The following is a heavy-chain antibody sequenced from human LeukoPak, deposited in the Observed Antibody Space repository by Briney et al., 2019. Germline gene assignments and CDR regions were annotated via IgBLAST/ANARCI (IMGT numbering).Heavy chain of an antibody. Sequence: SETLSLTCTVSGGSISSGSYYWSWIRQPAGKGLEWIGRIYTSGSTNYNPSLKSRVTISVDTSKNQFSLKLSSVTAADTAVYYCAREIAINWFDPWGQGTLVTVSS. D-gene: IGHD2-21*01. J-gene: IGHJ5*02. V-gene: IGHV4-61*02. CDR2: IYTSGST. CDR1: GGSISSGSYY. CDR3: AREIAINWFDP.